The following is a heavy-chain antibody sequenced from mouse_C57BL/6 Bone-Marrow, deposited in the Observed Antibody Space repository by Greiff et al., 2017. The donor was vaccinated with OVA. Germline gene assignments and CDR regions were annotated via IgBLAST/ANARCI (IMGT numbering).Heavy chain of an antibody. V-gene: IGHV1-55*01. CDR3: AREKAYYSNYGFAY. CDR1: GYTFTRYW. D-gene: IGHD2-5*01. CDR2: IYPGSGST. J-gene: IGHJ3*01. Sequence: VQLQQPGAELVKPGASVKMSCKASGYTFTRYWITWVKQRPGQGLEWIGDIYPGSGSTNYNEKFKSKATLTVDTSSSTAYMRLSSLTSEDSAVYYCAREKAYYSNYGFAYWGQGTLVTVSA.